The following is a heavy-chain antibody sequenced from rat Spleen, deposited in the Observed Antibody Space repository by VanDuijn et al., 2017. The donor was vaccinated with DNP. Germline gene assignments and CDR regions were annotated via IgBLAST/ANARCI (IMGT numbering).Heavy chain of an antibody. J-gene: IGHJ4*01. D-gene: IGHD1-12*01. CDR2: MWSGGST. V-gene: IGHV2S63*01. CDR1: GFSLTDYS. Sequence: EVQLKESGPGLVQPSQTLSLTCTVSGFSLTDYSVHWVRQPPGKGLEWMGVMWSGGSTAYNSALKSRLSISRDTSKSQVFLKMNSVQTEDTAIYFCTRDQDRDSYAHGYWGQGASVTVSS. CDR3: TRDQDRDSYAHGY.